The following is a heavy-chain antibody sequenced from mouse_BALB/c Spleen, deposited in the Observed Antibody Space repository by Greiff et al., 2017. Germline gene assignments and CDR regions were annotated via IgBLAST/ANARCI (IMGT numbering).Heavy chain of an antibody. CDR1: GFSLSTSGMG. D-gene: IGHD2-4*01. CDR2: IYWDDDK. J-gene: IGHJ3*01. V-gene: IGHV8-12*01. CDR3: ARREGYDYSAWFAY. Sequence: QVTLKESGPGILQPSQTLSLTCSFSGFSLSTSGMGVSWIRQPSGKGLEWLAHIYWDDDKRYNPSLKSRLTISKDTSSNQVFLKITSVDTADTATYYCARREGYDYSAWFAYWGQGTLVTVSA.